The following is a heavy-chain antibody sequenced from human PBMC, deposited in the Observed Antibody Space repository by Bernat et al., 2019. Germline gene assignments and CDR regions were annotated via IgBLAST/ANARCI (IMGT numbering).Heavy chain of an antibody. V-gene: IGHV1-46*01. Sequence: QVQLVQSGAEVKKPGASVKVSCKASGYTFTSYYMHWVRQAPGQGLEWMGIINPSGGSTSYAQKFQGRVTMTRDTSTSTVYMELISLRSEDTAVYYCARENKPRAIAAAGMGFDYWGQGTLVTVSS. J-gene: IGHJ4*02. D-gene: IGHD6-13*01. CDR1: GYTFTSYY. CDR2: INPSGGST. CDR3: ARENKPRAIAAAGMGFDY.